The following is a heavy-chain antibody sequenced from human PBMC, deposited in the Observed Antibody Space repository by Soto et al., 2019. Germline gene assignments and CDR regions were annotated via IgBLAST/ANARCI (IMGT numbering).Heavy chain of an antibody. CDR3: ARARYYDILTGYPGFDY. V-gene: IGHV1-18*01. CDR2: ISAYNGNT. D-gene: IGHD3-9*01. Sequence: QVPLVQSGAEVKKPGASVKVSCKASGYTFTSYGISWVRQAPGQGLEWMGWISAYNGNTNYAQKLQGRVTMTTDTSTSTAYMELRSLRSDDTAVYYCARARYYDILTGYPGFDYWGQGTLVTVSS. CDR1: GYTFTSYG. J-gene: IGHJ4*02.